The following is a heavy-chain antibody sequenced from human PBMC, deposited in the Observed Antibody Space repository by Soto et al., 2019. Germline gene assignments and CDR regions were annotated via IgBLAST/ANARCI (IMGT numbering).Heavy chain of an antibody. CDR3: EGESGQYDSGRYIDR. Sequence: GGSLRLSCAASGFSLSSHSFNWVRQAPGQGLEWVAYISSRSSLILYADSVRGRFVISRDNALNSLYLQMNSPRDEDTAIYYSEGESGQYDSGRYIDRWGQGTPVTVS. D-gene: IGHD3-22*01. V-gene: IGHV3-21*06. CDR2: ISSRSSLI. J-gene: IGHJ5*02. CDR1: GFSLSSHS.